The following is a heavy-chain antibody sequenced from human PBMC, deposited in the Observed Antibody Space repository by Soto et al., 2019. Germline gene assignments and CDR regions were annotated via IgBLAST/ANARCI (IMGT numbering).Heavy chain of an antibody. Sequence: ASVKVSCKASGYTFTNYGISWVRQAPGQGLEWMGWISAYNGNTNYAQKLQGRVTMTTDTSTSTAYMELRSLRSEDTAVYYCARDPGNYYDSSGYYPRWYYYGMDVWGQGTTVTVSS. V-gene: IGHV1-18*01. CDR1: GYTFTNYG. D-gene: IGHD3-22*01. CDR3: ARDPGNYYDSSGYYPRWYYYGMDV. CDR2: ISAYNGNT. J-gene: IGHJ6*02.